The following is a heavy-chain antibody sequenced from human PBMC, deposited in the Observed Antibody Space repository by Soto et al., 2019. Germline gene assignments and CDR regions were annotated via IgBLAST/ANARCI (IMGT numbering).Heavy chain of an antibody. V-gene: IGHV3-53*01. CDR3: ARDSSAWYYFDY. CDR1: GFTVSDNY. J-gene: IGHJ4*02. CDR2: IYSGSTT. Sequence: EVQLVESGGGLIQPGGSLRLSCAVSGFTVSDNYMSWVRQAPGKGLEWVSVIYSGSTTYYTDSVKGRFTISRDNSKNTLYLQINSLRVEDTAVYYCARDSSAWYYFDYWGQGTLVTVSS. D-gene: IGHD6-19*01.